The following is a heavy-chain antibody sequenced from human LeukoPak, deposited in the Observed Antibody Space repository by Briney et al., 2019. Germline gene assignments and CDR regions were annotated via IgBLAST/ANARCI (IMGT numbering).Heavy chain of an antibody. CDR2: INPSGGST. D-gene: IGHD3-9*01. CDR3: ATPGILTGYFLNY. Sequence: ASVKVSCKASGYTFTSYYMHWVRQAPGQGLEWVGIINPSGGSTSYAQKFQGRVTMTEDTSTDTAYMELSSLRSEDTAVYYCATPGILTGYFLNYWGQGTLVTVSS. V-gene: IGHV1-46*01. CDR1: GYTFTSYY. J-gene: IGHJ4*02.